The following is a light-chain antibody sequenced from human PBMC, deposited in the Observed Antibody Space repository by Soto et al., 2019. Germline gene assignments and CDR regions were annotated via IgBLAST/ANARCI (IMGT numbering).Light chain of an antibody. CDR2: GAS. CDR1: QSVSSSY. J-gene: IGKJ2*01. Sequence: EIVLTQSPGTMSLSPGERATLSCRASQSVSSSYLAWYQQKPGQAPRLRIYGASSRATGIPDRFSGSGSGKDFTLTISRLEPEDVAVYYCQQYGSSGYTFGQGTKLEIK. CDR3: QQYGSSGYT. V-gene: IGKV3-20*01.